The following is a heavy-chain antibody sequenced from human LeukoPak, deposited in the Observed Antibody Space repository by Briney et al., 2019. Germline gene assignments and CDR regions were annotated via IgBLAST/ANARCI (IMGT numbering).Heavy chain of an antibody. V-gene: IGHV1-2*02. CDR3: ARDHGYDILTGYWLVGGDY. D-gene: IGHD3-9*01. CDR1: GYTFTGYY. Sequence: ASVKVSCKASGYTFTGYYMHWVRQAPGQGLEWMGWINPNSGGTNYAQKFQGRVTMTRDTSISTAYMELSRLRSDDTAVYYCARDHGYDILTGYWLVGGDYWGQGTLVTVSS. J-gene: IGHJ4*02. CDR2: INPNSGGT.